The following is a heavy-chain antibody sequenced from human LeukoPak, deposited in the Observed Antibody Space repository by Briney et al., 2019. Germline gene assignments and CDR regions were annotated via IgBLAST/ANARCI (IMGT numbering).Heavy chain of an antibody. V-gene: IGHV3-15*01. Sequence: PGGSLTLSCAASGFTFSNARMRWARQAPGRGREWVGRIKSKTDVVTTDYAAPVKGRFTISRDDSKTTLYLQMNSLKTEDTAVYYCTTDRGDYGSGSYEIYYYYMDVWAKGPRSPSP. J-gene: IGHJ6*03. CDR2: IKSKTDVVTT. CDR3: TTDRGDYGSGSYEIYYYYMDV. CDR1: GFTFSNAR. D-gene: IGHD3-10*01.